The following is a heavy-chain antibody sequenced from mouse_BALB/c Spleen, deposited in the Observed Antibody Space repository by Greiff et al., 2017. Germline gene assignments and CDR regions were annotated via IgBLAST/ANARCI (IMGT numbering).Heavy chain of an antibody. CDR2: IDPANGNT. Sequence: VHVKQSGAELVKPGASVKLSCTASGFNIKDTYMHWVKQRPEQGLEWIGRIDPANGNTKYDPKFQGKATITADTSSNTAYLQLSSLTSEDTAVYYCASPNWDYWGQGTTRTVSS. V-gene: IGHV14-3*02. D-gene: IGHD4-1*01. J-gene: IGHJ2*01. CDR1: GFNIKDTY. CDR3: ASPNWDY.